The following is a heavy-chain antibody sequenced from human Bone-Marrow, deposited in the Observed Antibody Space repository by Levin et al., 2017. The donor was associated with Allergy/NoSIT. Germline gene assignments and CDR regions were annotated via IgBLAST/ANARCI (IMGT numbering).Heavy chain of an antibody. J-gene: IGHJ4*02. Sequence: KSSETLSLTCTVSGASISGSYWSWVRQPPGKGLEWIGYIYYRGNTNYSPSLKSRVTISVDASKNQFSLNLTSMTAADTALYYCARVTTSGWYRIDYWGQGTLVTVSS. D-gene: IGHD6-19*01. CDR1: GASISGSY. V-gene: IGHV4-59*01. CDR2: IYYRGNT. CDR3: ARVTTSGWYRIDY.